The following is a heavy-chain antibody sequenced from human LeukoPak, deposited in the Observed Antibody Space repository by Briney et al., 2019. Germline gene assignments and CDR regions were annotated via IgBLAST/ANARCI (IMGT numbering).Heavy chain of an antibody. J-gene: IGHJ5*02. V-gene: IGHV1-2*06. D-gene: IGHD6-25*01. CDR3: ARVQGGYSSGFSEPFDP. Sequence: ASVKVSCKASGYTFTGYYMHWVRQAPGQGLEWMGRINPNSGGTNYAQKFQGRVTMTRDTSISTAYMELSRLISDDTAVYYCARVQGGYSSGFSEPFDPWGQGTLVTVSS. CDR2: INPNSGGT. CDR1: GYTFTGYY.